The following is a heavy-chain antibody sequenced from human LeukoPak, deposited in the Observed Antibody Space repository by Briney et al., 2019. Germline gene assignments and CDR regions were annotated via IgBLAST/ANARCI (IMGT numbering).Heavy chain of an antibody. Sequence: SETLSLTCTVSGGSISMSSYYWGWIRQPPGKGLEWIGSIYYSGSTYYNPSLKSRVTISVDTSKNQFSLKLSSVTAADTAVYYCARNCGGHSYIFDYWGQGTLVTVSS. V-gene: IGHV4-39*07. CDR2: IYYSGST. CDR3: ARNCGGHSYIFDY. J-gene: IGHJ4*02. D-gene: IGHD4-23*01. CDR1: GGSISMSSYY.